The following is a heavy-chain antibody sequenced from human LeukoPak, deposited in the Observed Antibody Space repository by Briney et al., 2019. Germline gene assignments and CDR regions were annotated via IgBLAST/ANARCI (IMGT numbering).Heavy chain of an antibody. D-gene: IGHD5-12*01. J-gene: IGHJ6*02. CDR2: IHTRDSA. Sequence: SETLSLTCTVSGGSISSDYWSWIRQPPGKGLEWIGYIHTRDSANYNPSLKSRVTMSLDTSKNQFSLQLTSVTAADTAVYYCARGHSGYDYGYYYYYYGMDVWGQGTTVTVSS. V-gene: IGHV4-4*09. CDR1: GGSISSDY. CDR3: ARGHSGYDYGYYYYYYGMDV.